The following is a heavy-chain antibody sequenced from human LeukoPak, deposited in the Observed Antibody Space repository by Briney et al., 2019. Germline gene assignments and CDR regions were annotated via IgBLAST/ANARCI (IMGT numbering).Heavy chain of an antibody. CDR1: GYTFTSYD. CDR2: MNPNSGNT. CDR3: ARGIRQQLVRQVSYYYMDV. J-gene: IGHJ6*03. Sequence: ASVKVSCKXPGYTFTSYDINWVRQATGQGLEWMGRMNPNSGNTGYAQKFQGRVTITRNTSISTAYMELSSLRSEDTAVYYCARGIRQQLVRQVSYYYMDVWGKGTTVTVSS. V-gene: IGHV1-8*03. D-gene: IGHD6-13*01.